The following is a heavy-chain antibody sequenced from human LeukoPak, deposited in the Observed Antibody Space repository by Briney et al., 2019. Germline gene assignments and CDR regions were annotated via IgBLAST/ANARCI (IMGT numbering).Heavy chain of an antibody. V-gene: IGHV3-23*01. Sequence: GGSLRLSCAASGFTFSSYAMTWVRQAPGKGLEWVSGISGSGGGTYYADSVKGRFTISRDDSKNTLSLQMNSLRVEDTAVYYCAQDLAWGAFDHWGRGTLVTVSS. J-gene: IGHJ4*02. CDR3: AQDLAWGAFDH. CDR1: GFTFSSYA. D-gene: IGHD7-27*01. CDR2: ISGSGGGT.